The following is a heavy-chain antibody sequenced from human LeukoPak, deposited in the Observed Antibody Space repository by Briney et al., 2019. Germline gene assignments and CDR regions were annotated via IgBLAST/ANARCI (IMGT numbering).Heavy chain of an antibody. CDR3: ANHFYNLAA. V-gene: IGHV3-30*02. Sequence: GRSLRLSCAAPGIPFSSFGMHWLRQAPGKGLEWVAFIWYDGSNKYYADSVKGRFTISRDNSKNTLYLQMNSLRAEDTAVYYCANHFYNLAAWGQGTLVTVSS. CDR2: IWYDGSNK. D-gene: IGHD1-14*01. J-gene: IGHJ5*02. CDR1: GIPFSSFG.